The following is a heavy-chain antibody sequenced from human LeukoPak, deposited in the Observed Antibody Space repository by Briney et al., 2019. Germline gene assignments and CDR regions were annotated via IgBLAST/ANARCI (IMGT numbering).Heavy chain of an antibody. D-gene: IGHD3-9*01. Sequence: ASVKVSCKASGYTFTSYYMHWVRQAPGQGLEWMGIINPSGGSTSYAQKFQGRVTMTRDTSTSTVYMELSSLRSEDTAVYYRARGTYVLRYFDWLLVPDDYWGQGTLVTVSS. J-gene: IGHJ4*02. V-gene: IGHV1-46*03. CDR2: INPSGGST. CDR1: GYTFTSYY. CDR3: ARGTYVLRYFDWLLVPDDY.